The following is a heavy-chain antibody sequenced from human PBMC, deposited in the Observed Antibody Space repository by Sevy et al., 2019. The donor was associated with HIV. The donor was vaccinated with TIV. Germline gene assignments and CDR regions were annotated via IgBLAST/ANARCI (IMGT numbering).Heavy chain of an antibody. CDR2: IHPTGRDI. D-gene: IGHD3-10*01. CDR1: GYVLSYFH. Sequence: ASVKVSCKASGYVLSYFHIHWVRQAPGQGPEWMGIIHPTGRDITYALKFQGRFTMTRDASTNTVYMDLSSLTSEDTAVYYCARGDSGSGRGFHYWGQGTLVTVSS. CDR3: ARGDSGSGRGFHY. V-gene: IGHV1-46*01. J-gene: IGHJ4*02.